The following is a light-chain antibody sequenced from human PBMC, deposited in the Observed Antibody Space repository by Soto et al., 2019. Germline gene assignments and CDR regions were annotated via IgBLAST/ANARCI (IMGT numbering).Light chain of an antibody. Sequence: EIMLTQSPCTLSLSPGERATLSCRASQSVSSNLAWYQQKPGQAPRLLIYGASTRATGIPARFSGSGSGTDLTLTISSLEPEDFAVYYCQQRSNWPPITFGQGTRLEIK. CDR3: QQRSNWPPIT. J-gene: IGKJ5*01. CDR1: QSVSSN. CDR2: GAS. V-gene: IGKV3-11*01.